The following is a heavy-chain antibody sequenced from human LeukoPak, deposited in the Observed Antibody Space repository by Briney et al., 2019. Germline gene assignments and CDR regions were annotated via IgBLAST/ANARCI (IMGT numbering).Heavy chain of an antibody. Sequence: GRSLRLSCTASGFTFGDYAMSWVRQAPGKGLEWVGLIRRKAYGGTTEYAASVKGRFTISRDDSKSSAYLQMNSLKTEDTAVYYCSRDFKGSGWAFDYWGQGTLVTVSS. CDR1: GFTFGDYA. J-gene: IGHJ4*02. CDR2: IRRKAYGGTT. D-gene: IGHD6-19*01. V-gene: IGHV3-49*04. CDR3: SRDFKGSGWAFDY.